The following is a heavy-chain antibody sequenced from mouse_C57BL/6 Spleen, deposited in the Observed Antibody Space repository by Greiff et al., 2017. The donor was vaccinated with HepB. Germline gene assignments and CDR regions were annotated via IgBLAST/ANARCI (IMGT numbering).Heavy chain of an antibody. J-gene: IGHJ3*01. CDR1: GYSFTDYN. Sequence: VQLKESGAELVKPGASVKISCKASGYSFTDYNMNWVKQSNGKSLEWIGVINPNYGTTSYNQKFKGKATLTVDQSSSTAYMQLNSLTSEDSAVYYCAIRGYYGYDERFAYWGQGTLVTVSA. CDR2: INPNYGTT. V-gene: IGHV1-39*01. D-gene: IGHD2-2*01. CDR3: AIRGYYGYDERFAY.